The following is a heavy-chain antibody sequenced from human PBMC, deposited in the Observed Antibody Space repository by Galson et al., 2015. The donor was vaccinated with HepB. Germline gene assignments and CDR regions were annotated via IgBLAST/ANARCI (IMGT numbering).Heavy chain of an antibody. CDR3: ARDVANSAAGDAFDI. CDR1: GGSISSSSYY. V-gene: IGHV4-39*07. J-gene: IGHJ3*02. Sequence: SETLSLTCTVSGGSISSSSYYWGWIRQPPGKGLEWIGSIYYSGSTYYNPSLKSRVTISVDTSKNQFSLKLSSVTAADTAVYYCARDVANSAAGDAFDIWGQGTMVTVSS. CDR2: IYYSGST. D-gene: IGHD6-13*01.